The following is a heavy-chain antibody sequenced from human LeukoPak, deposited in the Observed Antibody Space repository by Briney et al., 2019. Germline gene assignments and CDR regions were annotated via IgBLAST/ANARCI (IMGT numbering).Heavy chain of an antibody. V-gene: IGHV1-69*04. J-gene: IGHJ4*02. Sequence: SVKVSCKASGGTFSSYAISWVRQAPGQGLEWMGRIIPILGIANYAQKFQGRVTITADKSTCTAYMELSSLRSEDTAVYYCARESSVAPYYYDSSGYSDYWGQGTLVTVSS. D-gene: IGHD3-22*01. CDR3: ARESSVAPYYYDSSGYSDY. CDR1: GGTFSSYA. CDR2: IIPILGIA.